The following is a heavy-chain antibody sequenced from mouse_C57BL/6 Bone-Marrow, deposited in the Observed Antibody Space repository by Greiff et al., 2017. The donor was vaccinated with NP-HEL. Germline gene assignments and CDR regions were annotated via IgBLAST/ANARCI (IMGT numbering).Heavy chain of an antibody. CDR1: GYAFTNYL. V-gene: IGHV1-54*01. CDR2: INPGSGGT. CDR3: ARWGYGNWGTYAMDY. D-gene: IGHD2-1*01. Sequence: QVQLQQSGAELVRPGTSVKVSCKASGYAFTNYLIEWVKQRPGQGLEWIGVINPGSGGTNYNEKFKGKATLTADKSSSTAYMQLSSLTSEDSAVYFCARWGYGNWGTYAMDYWGQGTSVTVSS. J-gene: IGHJ4*01.